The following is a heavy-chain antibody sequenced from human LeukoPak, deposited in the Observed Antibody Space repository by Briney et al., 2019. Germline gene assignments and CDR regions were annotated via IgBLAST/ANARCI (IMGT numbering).Heavy chain of an antibody. D-gene: IGHD6-19*01. CDR3: IAGGWSTDAFEM. CDR2: ISGSGGST. V-gene: IGHV3-23*01. J-gene: IGHJ3*02. Sequence: GGSLRLSCAASGFTFSNYVMSWVRHAPEKGLEWVSGISGSGGSTNYADSVKGRFTISRDNSKNMLFLQINSLRGEDTAVYYCIAGGWSTDAFEMWGQGTTVTVSS. CDR1: GFTFSNYV.